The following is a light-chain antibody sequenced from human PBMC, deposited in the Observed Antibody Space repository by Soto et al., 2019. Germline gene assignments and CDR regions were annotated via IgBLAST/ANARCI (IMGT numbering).Light chain of an antibody. CDR3: QQYGESLYT. Sequence: EIVLTQSPGTLSLSPGGRATLSCRATQSISRTFLAWYQQKPGQAPKLLIYGTSNRATGVPDRFSGSGSGTDFILNISRLEPEDFVVYYCQQYGESLYTFGQGTKLEIK. CDR2: GTS. J-gene: IGKJ2*01. CDR1: QSISRTF. V-gene: IGKV3-20*01.